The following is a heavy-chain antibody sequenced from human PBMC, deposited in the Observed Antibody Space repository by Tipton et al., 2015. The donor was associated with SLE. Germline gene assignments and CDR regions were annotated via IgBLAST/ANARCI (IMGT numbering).Heavy chain of an antibody. Sequence: TLSLTCAVYGGSFSGYYWGWIRQPPGKGLEWIGRIDHSGSTYYNPSLNSRVTISVDTSKNQFSLKLSSVTAADTAVYYCARGGKQQLVHGIDYWGQGTLVTVSS. CDR3: ARGGKQQLVHGIDY. J-gene: IGHJ4*02. D-gene: IGHD6-13*01. V-gene: IGHV4-34*01. CDR1: GGSFSGYY. CDR2: IDHSGST.